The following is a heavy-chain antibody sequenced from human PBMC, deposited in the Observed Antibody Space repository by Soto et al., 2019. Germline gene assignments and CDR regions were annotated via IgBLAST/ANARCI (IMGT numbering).Heavy chain of an antibody. J-gene: IGHJ4*02. D-gene: IGHD6-19*01. Sequence: QVQLVESGGGVVQPGRYLRLSCAASGFTFSSYGMHWVRQAPGKGLEWVAVISYDGSNKYYADSVKGRFTISRDNSKNTLYLQMNSLRAEDTAVYYCAKDSLSKGVAVAGFFDYWGQGTLVTVSS. CDR1: GFTFSSYG. CDR3: AKDSLSKGVAVAGFFDY. CDR2: ISYDGSNK. V-gene: IGHV3-30*18.